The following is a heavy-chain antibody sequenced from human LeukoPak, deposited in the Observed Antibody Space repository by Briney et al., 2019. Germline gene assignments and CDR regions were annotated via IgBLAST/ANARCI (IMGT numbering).Heavy chain of an antibody. D-gene: IGHD3/OR15-3a*01. CDR2: ISGGGGFI. V-gene: IGHV3-23*01. CDR3: AKESRTGFPTSYCHQ. J-gene: IGHJ4*02. CDR1: GFPFRDFG. Sequence: GGSLRLSCAASGFPFRDFGLSWVRQAPGKGLEWVSGISGGGGFIYYADSVKGRFTISSDSSKNTVHLHMNSLRAEDTAVYYCAKESRTGFPTSYCHQWGQRIRVSVSS.